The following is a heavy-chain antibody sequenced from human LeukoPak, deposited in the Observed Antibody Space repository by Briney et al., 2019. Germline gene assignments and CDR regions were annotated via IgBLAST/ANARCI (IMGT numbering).Heavy chain of an antibody. CDR1: GFTFDDYG. V-gene: IGHV3-20*04. Sequence: GGSLRLSCAASGFTFDDYGMSWVRQAPGKGLEWVSGINWNGGSTGYTDSVKGRFTISRDNAKNSLYLQMNSLRAEDTAVYYCARDVYDSSGGAFDIWGQGTMVTVSS. D-gene: IGHD3-22*01. CDR2: INWNGGST. J-gene: IGHJ3*02. CDR3: ARDVYDSSGGAFDI.